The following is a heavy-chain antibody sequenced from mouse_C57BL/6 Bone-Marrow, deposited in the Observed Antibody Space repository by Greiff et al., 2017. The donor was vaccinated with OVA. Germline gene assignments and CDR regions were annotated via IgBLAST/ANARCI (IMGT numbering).Heavy chain of an antibody. CDR1: GYTFTSYW. V-gene: IGHV1-59*01. D-gene: IGHD1-1*01. CDR2: IDPSDSYT. J-gene: IGHJ3*01. Sequence: QVQLQQPGAELVRPGTSVTLSCKASGYTFTSYWMHWVKQRPGQGLEWIGVIDPSDSYTNYNQKFKGKATLTVDTSSSTAYMQLSSLTSEDSAVYYCARWTVAAYWGQGTLVTVSA. CDR3: ARWTVAAY.